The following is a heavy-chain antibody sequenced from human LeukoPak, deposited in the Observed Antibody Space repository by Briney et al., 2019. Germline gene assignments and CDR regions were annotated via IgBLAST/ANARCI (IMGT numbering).Heavy chain of an antibody. CDR1: GFTLSDHW. CDR2: INGDGSST. V-gene: IGHV3-74*01. CDR3: ATTRTDFHIDC. J-gene: IGHJ4*02. D-gene: IGHD1-1*01. Sequence: PGGSLRLSYAASGFTLSDHWMHWVRQAPGKGLVWVSRINGDGSSTTYADSVRGRFAISRDNAKNTVYLQVNSLRAEDTAVYYCATTRTDFHIDCWGQGTLVTVSS.